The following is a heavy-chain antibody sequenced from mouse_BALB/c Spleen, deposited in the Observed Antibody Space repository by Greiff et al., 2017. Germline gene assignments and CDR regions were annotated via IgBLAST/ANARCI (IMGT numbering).Heavy chain of an antibody. J-gene: IGHJ4*01. V-gene: IGHV14-3*02. CDR2: IDPANGNT. CDR1: GFNIKDTY. Sequence: VQLKQSGAELVKPGASVKLSCTASGFNIKDTYMHWVKQRPEQGLEWIGRIDPANGNTKYDPKFQGKATITADTSSNTAYLQLSSLTSEDTAVYYCARRPNYYAMDDWGQGTSVTVSS. CDR3: ARRPNYYAMDD.